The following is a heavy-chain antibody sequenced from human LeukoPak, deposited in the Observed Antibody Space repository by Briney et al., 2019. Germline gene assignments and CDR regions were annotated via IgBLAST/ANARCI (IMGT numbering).Heavy chain of an antibody. Sequence: ASVKVSCKASGYTFTSYGFTWVRQAPGLGLEWMGWISAYKGNTNYAQKLQGRVTMTTDTSTSTAYMELMSLRSDDTAVYYCATDRGYSYVHDAFDIWGQGTMVTVSS. CDR3: ATDRGYSYVHDAFDI. D-gene: IGHD5-18*01. V-gene: IGHV1-18*04. CDR2: ISAYKGNT. CDR1: GYTFTSYG. J-gene: IGHJ3*02.